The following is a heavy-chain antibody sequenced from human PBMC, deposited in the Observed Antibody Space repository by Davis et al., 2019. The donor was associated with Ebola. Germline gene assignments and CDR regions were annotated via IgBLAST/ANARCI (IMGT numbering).Heavy chain of an antibody. CDR1: GGSFSGYY. CDR3: ARGRFPDY. V-gene: IGHV4-34*01. CDR2: INHSGST. Sequence: PSETLSLTCAVHGGSFSGYYWSWIRQPPGKGLEWIGEINHSGSTNYNPSLKSRVTISVDTSKNQFSLKLSSVTAADTAVYYCARGRFPDYWGQGTLVTVSS. J-gene: IGHJ4*02. D-gene: IGHD3-10*01.